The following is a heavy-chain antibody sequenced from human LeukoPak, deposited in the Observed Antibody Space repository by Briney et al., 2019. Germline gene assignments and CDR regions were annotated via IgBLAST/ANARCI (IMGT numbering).Heavy chain of an antibody. J-gene: IGHJ3*02. CDR1: GGSFSGYY. D-gene: IGHD1-26*01. Sequence: SETLSLTCAVYGGSFSGYYWSWIRQPPGRGLEWIGEINHSGSTNYNPSLKSRVTISVDTSKNQFSLKLSSVTAADTAVYYCARLPLYSGSLDAFDIWGQGTMVTVSS. V-gene: IGHV4-34*01. CDR2: INHSGST. CDR3: ARLPLYSGSLDAFDI.